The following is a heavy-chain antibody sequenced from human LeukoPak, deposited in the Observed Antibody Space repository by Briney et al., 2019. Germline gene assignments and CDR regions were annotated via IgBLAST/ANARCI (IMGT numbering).Heavy chain of an antibody. J-gene: IGHJ4*02. Sequence: ASVTVSFKASGYTFTGYYMHWVRQAPGQGLEWMGWINPNSGGTNYAQKFQGRVTMTRDTSISTAYMELSRLRSDDTAVYYCAREYYYDSSGSPDYWGQGTLVTVSA. CDR3: AREYYYDSSGSPDY. CDR2: INPNSGGT. D-gene: IGHD3-22*01. CDR1: GYTFTGYY. V-gene: IGHV1-2*02.